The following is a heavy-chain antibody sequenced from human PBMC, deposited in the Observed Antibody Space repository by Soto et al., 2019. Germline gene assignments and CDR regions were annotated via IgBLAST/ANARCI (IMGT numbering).Heavy chain of an antibody. J-gene: IGHJ3*02. V-gene: IGHV1-18*01. Sequence: ASVKVSCKASGYTFTSYGISWVRQAPGQGLEWMGWISAYNGNTNYAQKLQGRVTMTTDTSTSTAYMELRSPRSDDTAVYYCARDSPVATPMDAFDIWGQGTMVTVSS. D-gene: IGHD5-12*01. CDR3: ARDSPVATPMDAFDI. CDR1: GYTFTSYG. CDR2: ISAYNGNT.